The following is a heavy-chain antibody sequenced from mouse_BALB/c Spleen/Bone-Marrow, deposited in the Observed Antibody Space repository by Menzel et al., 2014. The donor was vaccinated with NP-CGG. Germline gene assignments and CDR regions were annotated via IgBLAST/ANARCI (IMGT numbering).Heavy chain of an antibody. CDR1: GYSFTGYT. J-gene: IGHJ3*01. D-gene: IGHD1-1*02. Sequence: VQPQQSGPELVKPGTSMKISFKASGYSFTGYTLNWVKQSHGKNLEWIGLINHYNGGTSYNQKFKGKASLDVDKSSSTAYRELLSLTSEDSAVSYCARDGSGFAYWGQGTLVTVSA. CDR3: ARDGSGFAY. V-gene: IGHV1-18*01. CDR2: INHYNGGT.